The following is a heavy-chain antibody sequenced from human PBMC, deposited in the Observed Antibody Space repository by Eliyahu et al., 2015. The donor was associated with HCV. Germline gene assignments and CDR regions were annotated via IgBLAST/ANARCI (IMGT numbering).Heavy chain of an antibody. D-gene: IGHD7-27*01. CDR3: ARSSNWGPDY. Sequence: EVQLVQSGPEVKKPGESLKLSCKGSGYNFASSWIGWVRQMPGKGLEWMGIIFPAXSDTRYSPSFQGQITISVEKSLNTAYLQWGSXKASDTAMYYCARSSNWGPDYWGQGTLVAV. CDR1: GYNFASSW. V-gene: IGHV5-51*01. CDR2: IFPAXSDT. J-gene: IGHJ4*02.